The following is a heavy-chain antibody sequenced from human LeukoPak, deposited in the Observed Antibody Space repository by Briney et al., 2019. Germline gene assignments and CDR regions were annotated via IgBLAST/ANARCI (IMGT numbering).Heavy chain of an antibody. V-gene: IGHV1-69*04. CDR3: ARDSGYDFGFNWFDP. D-gene: IGHD5-12*01. Sequence: ASVKVSCKASGGTFSSYAISWVRQAPGQGLEWMGRIIPILGIANYAQKLQGRVTITADKSTSTAYMELSSLRSEDTAVYYCARDSGYDFGFNWFDPWGQGTLVTVSS. CDR2: IIPILGIA. CDR1: GGTFSSYA. J-gene: IGHJ5*02.